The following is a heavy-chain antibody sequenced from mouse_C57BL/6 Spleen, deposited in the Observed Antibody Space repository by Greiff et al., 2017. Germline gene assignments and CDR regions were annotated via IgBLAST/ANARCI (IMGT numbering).Heavy chain of an antibody. D-gene: IGHD2-3*01. CDR1: GYSFTDYN. CDR3: ASFSYDGHYGAMDY. J-gene: IGHJ4*01. CDR2: INPNYGTT. V-gene: IGHV1-39*01. Sequence: VQLKESGPELVKPGASVKISCKASGYSFTDYNMNWVKQSNGKSLEWIGVINPNYGTTSYNQKFKGKATLTVDQSASTAYMQLNSLTSEDSAVYYCASFSYDGHYGAMDYWGQGTSVTVSS.